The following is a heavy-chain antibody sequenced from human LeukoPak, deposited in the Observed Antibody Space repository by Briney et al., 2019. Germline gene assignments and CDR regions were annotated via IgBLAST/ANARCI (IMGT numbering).Heavy chain of an antibody. D-gene: IGHD2-15*01. CDR3: AGEYCSGGSCYRIDS. V-gene: IGHV3-21*01. Sequence: GGSLSLSCAASGFIFSSYSMTWVRQAPGKGLEWVSSITSSSIYIYYADSVKGRFTISRDNAKNSLYLQMNSLRAEDTAVYYCAGEYCSGGSCYRIDSWGQGTLVTVSS. CDR2: ITSSSIYI. J-gene: IGHJ4*02. CDR1: GFIFSSYS.